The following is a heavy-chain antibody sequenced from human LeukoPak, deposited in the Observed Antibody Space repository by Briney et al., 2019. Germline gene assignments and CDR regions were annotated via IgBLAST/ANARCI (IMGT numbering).Heavy chain of an antibody. J-gene: IGHJ6*03. CDR1: GGSISSYY. V-gene: IGHV4-59*01. D-gene: IGHD1-20*01. CDR2: IYNIGST. CDR3: VRVSGTDYYYYMDV. Sequence: SETLSLTCTVSGGSISSYYWSWMRQPPGKGLEWIGYIYNIGSTKYTPSLKSRVTISRDTSRNQFSLELRSVTAADTAVYYCVRVSGTDYYYYMDVWGKGTTVTVSS.